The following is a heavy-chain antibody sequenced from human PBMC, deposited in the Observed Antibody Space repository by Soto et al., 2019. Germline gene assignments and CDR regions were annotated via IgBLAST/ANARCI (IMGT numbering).Heavy chain of an antibody. D-gene: IGHD2-15*01. V-gene: IGHV4-39*01. CDR1: GGSISSSSYY. CDR3: ARLGYCSGGSCYSYAFDI. Sequence: QLQLQESGPGLVKPSETLSLTCTVSGGSISSSSYYWGWIRQPPGKGLEWIGSIYYSGSTYYNPSLKSRVTISVDTSKNQFSLKLSSVTAADTAVYYCARLGYCSGGSCYSYAFDIWGQGTMVTVSS. CDR2: IYYSGST. J-gene: IGHJ3*02.